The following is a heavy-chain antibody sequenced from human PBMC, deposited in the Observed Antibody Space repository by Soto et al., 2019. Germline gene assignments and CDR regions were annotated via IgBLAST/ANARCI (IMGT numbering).Heavy chain of an antibody. CDR3: ARQPGYSFDGYFDY. CDR2: IYYSGST. D-gene: IGHD6-13*01. CDR1: GGSISSSSYY. V-gene: IGHV4-39*01. Sequence: TLSLTCTVSGGSISSSSYYWGWIRQPPGKGLEWIGSIYYSGSTYYNPSLKSRVTISVDTSKNQFSLKLSSVTAADTAVYYCARQPGYSFDGYFDYWGQGTQVTVSS. J-gene: IGHJ4*02.